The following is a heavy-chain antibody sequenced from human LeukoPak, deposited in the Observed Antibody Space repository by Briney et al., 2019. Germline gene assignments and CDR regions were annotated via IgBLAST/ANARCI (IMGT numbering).Heavy chain of an antibody. CDR3: AREGGAYCGGDCYSYDY. D-gene: IGHD2-21*02. V-gene: IGHV1-69*04. CDR1: GGTFSSYA. CDR2: IIPILGIA. J-gene: IGHJ4*02. Sequence: SVKVSCKASGGTFSSYAISWVRQAPGQGLEWMGRIIPILGIANYAQKFQGRVTITADKSTSTAYMELSSLRSEDTAVYYCAREGGAYCGGDCYSYDYWGQGTLVTVSS.